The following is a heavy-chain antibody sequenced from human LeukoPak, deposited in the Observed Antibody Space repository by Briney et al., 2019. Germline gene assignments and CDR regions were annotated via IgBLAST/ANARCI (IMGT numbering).Heavy chain of an antibody. CDR2: IYPGDSDT. J-gene: IGHJ4*02. CDR3: ARHAPLVRGVIYYFDH. D-gene: IGHD3-10*01. CDR1: GYSFTSYW. V-gene: IGHV5-51*01. Sequence: GESLKISCKGSGYSFTSYWIGWTRQMPGKGLEWMGIIYPGDSDTRYSPSLQGQVTISADKSISTAYLQWSSLKASDTAMYYCARHAPLVRGVIYYFDHWGQGTLVTVSS.